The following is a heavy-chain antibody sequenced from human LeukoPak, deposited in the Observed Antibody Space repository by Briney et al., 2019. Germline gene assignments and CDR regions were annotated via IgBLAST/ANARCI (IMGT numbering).Heavy chain of an antibody. CDR2: IYHSGST. D-gene: IGHD5-12*01. Sequence: SETLSLTCTVSGYSISSGYYWGWIRQPPGKGLEWIGSIYHSGSTYYDPSLKSRVTISVDTSKNQFSLKLSSVTAADTAVYYCARAFSGYDLLWGQGTLVTVSS. J-gene: IGHJ4*02. V-gene: IGHV4-38-2*02. CDR3: ARAFSGYDLL. CDR1: GYSISSGYY.